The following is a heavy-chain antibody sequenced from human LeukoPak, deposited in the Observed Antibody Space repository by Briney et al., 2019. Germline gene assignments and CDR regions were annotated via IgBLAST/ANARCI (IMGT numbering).Heavy chain of an antibody. Sequence: SETLSLTCTVSGGSISDYYWSWIRQPAGKGLEWIGRIYPSGSTNYNPSLKSRVTLSVDTSENQFSLNLSSVTAADTAVYYCATFPGSMVRGVITPYYYYGMDVWGQGTTVTVSS. CDR1: GGSISDYY. CDR2: IYPSGST. J-gene: IGHJ6*02. D-gene: IGHD3-10*01. V-gene: IGHV4-4*07. CDR3: ATFPGSMVRGVITPYYYYGMDV.